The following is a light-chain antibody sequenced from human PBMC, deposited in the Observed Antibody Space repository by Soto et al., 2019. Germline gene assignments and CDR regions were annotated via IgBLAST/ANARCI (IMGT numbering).Light chain of an antibody. V-gene: IGKV3-20*01. CDR3: QQYGSSSWT. CDR1: QSVSSY. Sequence: EIVLTQSPATLSLSPGERATLSFRASQSVSSYLAWYQQKPGQAPRLLIYDASNRATGIPDRFSGSGSGTDFTLTISRLEPEDFAVYYCQQYGSSSWTFGQGTKVDI. CDR2: DAS. J-gene: IGKJ1*01.